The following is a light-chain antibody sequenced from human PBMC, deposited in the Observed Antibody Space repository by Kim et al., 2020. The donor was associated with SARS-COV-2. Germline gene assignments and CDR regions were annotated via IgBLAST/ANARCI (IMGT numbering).Light chain of an antibody. Sequence: DIQMTQSPSTLSASVGDRFTITCRASQSISTWLAWYQQKPGKAPKLLIYKASSLESGVPSRFSGSGSGTEFSLTISSLQPDDFATYYCQLYNSYSRTFGQGTKVDIK. CDR1: QSISTW. CDR3: QLYNSYSRT. CDR2: KAS. J-gene: IGKJ1*01. V-gene: IGKV1-5*03.